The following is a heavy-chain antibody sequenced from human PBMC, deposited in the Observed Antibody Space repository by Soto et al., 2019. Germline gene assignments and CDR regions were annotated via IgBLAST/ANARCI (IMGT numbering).Heavy chain of an antibody. CDR1: GFTFSSYA. D-gene: IGHD4-4*01. Sequence: PGGSLRLSCAASGFTFSSYAMHWVRQAPGKGLEWVAVISYDGSNKYYADSVKGRFTISRDNSKNTLYLQMNSLRAEDTAVYYCAREEGGTTTVTPDIDYYYGMDVWGQGTTVTVSS. CDR2: ISYDGSNK. J-gene: IGHJ6*02. CDR3: AREEGGTTTVTPDIDYYYGMDV. V-gene: IGHV3-30-3*01.